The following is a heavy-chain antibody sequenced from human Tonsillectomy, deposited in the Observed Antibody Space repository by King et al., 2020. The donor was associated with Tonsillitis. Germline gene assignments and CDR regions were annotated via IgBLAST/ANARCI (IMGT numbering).Heavy chain of an antibody. CDR3: ARGGMDRNWFDP. Sequence: VQLVQSGAEVKKPGSSVKVSCKASGGTFSSYAISWVRQAPGQGLEWMGGIIPIFDTINYAQKFRDRVTISADESTSTVYMEMSSLKSEDAAVYYCARGGMDRNWFDPWGQGTLVTVS. D-gene: IGHD2-2*03. CDR1: GGTFSSYA. V-gene: IGHV1-69*01. CDR2: IIPIFDTI. J-gene: IGHJ5*02.